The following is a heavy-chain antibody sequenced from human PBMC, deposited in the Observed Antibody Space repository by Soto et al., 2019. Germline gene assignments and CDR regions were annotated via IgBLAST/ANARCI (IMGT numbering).Heavy chain of an antibody. CDR2: IYYSGST. V-gene: IGHV4-31*02. D-gene: IGHD4-17*01. Sequence: SETLSLTXTVSGGSISSGGYYWSWIRQHPGKGLEWIGYIYYSGSTYYNPSLKSRVTISVDTSKNQFSLKLSSVTAADTAVYYCASSRYGDYNTFDYWGQGTLVTVS. J-gene: IGHJ4*02. CDR3: ASSRYGDYNTFDY. CDR1: GGSISSGGYY.